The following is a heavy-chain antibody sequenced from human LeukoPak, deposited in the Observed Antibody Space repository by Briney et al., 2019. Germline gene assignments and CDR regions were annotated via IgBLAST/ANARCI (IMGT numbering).Heavy chain of an antibody. CDR2: IIPYFGTA. J-gene: IGHJ4*02. CDR3: ATDKTYYYDSSGYYLAFVDY. D-gene: IGHD3-22*01. CDR1: GGTFSSYA. V-gene: IGHV1-69*06. Sequence: AASVKVSCKASGGTFSSYAISWVRQGPGQGLEWMGGIIPYFGTANYAQKFQGRVTITADKSTSTAYMELSSMRSEDTAVYYCATDKTYYYDSSGYYLAFVDYWGQGTLVTVSS.